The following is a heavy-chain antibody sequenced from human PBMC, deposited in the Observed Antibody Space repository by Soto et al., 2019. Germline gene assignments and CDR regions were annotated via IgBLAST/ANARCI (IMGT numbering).Heavy chain of an antibody. CDR2: INPNSGGT. D-gene: IGHD1-26*01. CDR3: AVIVGATRPVRYYFDY. Sequence: GASVKVSCKASGYTFTGYYMHWVRQAPGQGLEWMGWINPNSGGTNYAQKFQGWVTMTRDTSISTAYMELSRLRSDDTAVYYCAVIVGATRPVRYYFDYWGQGTLVTVSS. V-gene: IGHV1-2*04. CDR1: GYTFTGYY. J-gene: IGHJ4*02.